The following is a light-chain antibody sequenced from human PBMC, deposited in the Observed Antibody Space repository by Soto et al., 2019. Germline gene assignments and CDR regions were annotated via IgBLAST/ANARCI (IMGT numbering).Light chain of an antibody. V-gene: IGKV3-20*01. J-gene: IGKJ1*01. Sequence: EIVLTQSPGTLSLSPGERATLSCRATQSVSSSYLAWYQQKPGQAPRLLIYGASSRATGIPDRFSGSGSGTDFTLTISRLEPEDFAVHYCQQYGSSPNDVVGQGTKVDNK. CDR3: QQYGSSPNDV. CDR2: GAS. CDR1: QSVSSSY.